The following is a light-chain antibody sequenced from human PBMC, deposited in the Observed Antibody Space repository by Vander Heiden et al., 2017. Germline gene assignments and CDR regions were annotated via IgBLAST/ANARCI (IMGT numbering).Light chain of an antibody. CDR3: RQDYNYPRT. J-gene: IGKJ1*01. CDR1: QGIRND. CDR2: AAS. V-gene: IGKV1-6*01. Sequence: SVGDRVTITCRASQGIRNDLGWYQQKPGKAPKLLIYAASSLQSGVPSRFSGSGSGTDFTLTISSLQPEDFATYYCRQDYNYPRTFGQGTKVEIK.